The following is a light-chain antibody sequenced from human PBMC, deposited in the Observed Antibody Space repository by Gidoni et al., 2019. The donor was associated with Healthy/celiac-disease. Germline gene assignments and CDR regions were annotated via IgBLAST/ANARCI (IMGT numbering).Light chain of an antibody. J-gene: IGLJ3*02. CDR3: CSYAGSSTLV. Sequence: QSALTQPASVSASPGQSLTISCTGTSSDVGSYHLVSWYQQHPGKPPKLMIYEGSQRPAGVSHRFSGSKSGNTASLTISGLQAEDEADYYCCSYAGSSTLVFGGGTKLTVL. V-gene: IGLV2-23*01. CDR1: SSDVGSYHL. CDR2: EGS.